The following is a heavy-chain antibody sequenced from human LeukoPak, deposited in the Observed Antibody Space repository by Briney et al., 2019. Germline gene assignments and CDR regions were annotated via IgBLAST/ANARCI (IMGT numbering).Heavy chain of an antibody. CDR2: IDPESGDT. Sequence: ASVKVSCKASGYIFTGYYMHWLRQAPGQGLEWMGWIDPESGDTYYAQKFQGRVSMTRDTYVKTAYMHLSSLKSDDTAVYYCVREDYSSGHYRGGWFDPWGQGTQGTVSS. CDR1: GYIFTGYY. D-gene: IGHD6-19*01. V-gene: IGHV1-2*02. J-gene: IGHJ5*02. CDR3: VREDYSSGHYRGGWFDP.